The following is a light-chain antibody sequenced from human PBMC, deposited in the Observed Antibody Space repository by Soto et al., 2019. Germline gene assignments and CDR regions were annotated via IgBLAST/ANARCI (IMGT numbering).Light chain of an antibody. CDR3: QQYFSTPFT. CDR2: WAS. CDR1: QSVLYSSNNKNH. J-gene: IGKJ4*01. Sequence: DIVMTQSPDSLAVSLGERATINCKSSQSVLYSSNNKNHLTWFQQKPGQPPKLLIYWASTRESGVPDRFSGSGSGTDFTLTISSLQAEDVAVYYCQQYFSTPFTFGGGTRWIS. V-gene: IGKV4-1*01.